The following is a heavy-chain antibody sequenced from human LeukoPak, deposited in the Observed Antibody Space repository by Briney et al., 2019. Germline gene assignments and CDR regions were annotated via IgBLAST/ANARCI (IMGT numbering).Heavy chain of an antibody. CDR1: GGSISSGGYS. J-gene: IGHJ4*02. V-gene: IGHV4-30-2*01. Sequence: PSETLSLTCAVSGGSISSGGYSWSWIRQPPGKGLEWIGYIYHSGSTYYNPSLKSRVTISVDRSKNQFSLKLSSVTAADTAVYYCARDMATDSGYDYFDYWGQGTLVTVSS. CDR3: ARDMATDSGYDYFDY. CDR2: IYHSGST. D-gene: IGHD5-12*01.